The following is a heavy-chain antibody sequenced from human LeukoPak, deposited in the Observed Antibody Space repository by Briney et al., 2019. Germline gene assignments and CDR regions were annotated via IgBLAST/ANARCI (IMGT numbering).Heavy chain of an antibody. D-gene: IGHD6-13*01. CDR3: ARGIAAAGWAFDY. CDR2: MNPNSGNT. Sequence: ASVKVSCKASGYTFTSYDINWVRQATGQGLEWMGWMNPNSGNTGYAQKFQGRVTMTRNTSISTAYMELSSLRSDDTAVYYCARGIAAAGWAFDYWGQGTLVTVSS. V-gene: IGHV1-8*01. CDR1: GYTFTSYD. J-gene: IGHJ4*02.